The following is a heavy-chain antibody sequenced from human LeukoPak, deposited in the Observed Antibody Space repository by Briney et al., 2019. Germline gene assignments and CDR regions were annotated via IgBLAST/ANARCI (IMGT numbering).Heavy chain of an antibody. V-gene: IGHV1-46*03. CDR3: AREVPAYCSSTSCPRFGY. D-gene: IGHD2-2*01. Sequence: ASVKVSCKASGYTFTSYYMHWVRQAPGQGLEWMGIINPSGGSTSYAQKFQGRVTMTRDTSTSTVYMELSSLRSEDTAVYYCAREVPAYCSSTSCPRFGYWGQGTLVTVSS. CDR2: INPSGGST. J-gene: IGHJ4*02. CDR1: GYTFTSYY.